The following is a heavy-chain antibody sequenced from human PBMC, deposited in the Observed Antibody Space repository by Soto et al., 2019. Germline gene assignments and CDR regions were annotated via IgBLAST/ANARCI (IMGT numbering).Heavy chain of an antibody. V-gene: IGHV4-31*03. CDR1: GSSIRGGDDH. D-gene: IGHD4-17*01. Sequence: QLQLKESGPGLMKPSQTLSLTCTVSGSSIRGGDDHWTWIRQHPGKGLEWIEYITCSGNTHYNPSLGCRVSISVDTSKKQFSLSLTSVAAADSAIYYCAGGVSNSRLGADYAEYGGRGTLFPVSS. J-gene: IGHJ2*01. CDR3: AGGVSNSRLGADYAEY. CDR2: ITCSGNT.